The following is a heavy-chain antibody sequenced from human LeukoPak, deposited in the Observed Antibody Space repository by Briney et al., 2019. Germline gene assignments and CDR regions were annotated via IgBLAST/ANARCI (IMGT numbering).Heavy chain of an antibody. Sequence: SETLSLTCTVSGGSISSGSYYWDWIRQPPGKGLEWIGGFYYSGRTYYNPSLKSRVTISVDTSKNQFSLKLSSVTAADTAVYYCARKTYYYDSSGTYYYYMDVWGKGTTVTISS. CDR3: ARKTYYYDSSGTYYYYMDV. CDR2: FYYSGRT. J-gene: IGHJ6*03. CDR1: GGSISSGSYY. D-gene: IGHD3-22*01. V-gene: IGHV4-39*07.